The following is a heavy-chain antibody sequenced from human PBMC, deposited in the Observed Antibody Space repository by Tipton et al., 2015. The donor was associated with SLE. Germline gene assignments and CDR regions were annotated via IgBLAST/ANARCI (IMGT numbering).Heavy chain of an antibody. CDR2: IKQDGSEK. CDR1: GFTFSSYW. D-gene: IGHD3-22*01. V-gene: IGHV3-7*03. J-gene: IGHJ1*01. CDR3: ARWNSGYYYGYFQH. Sequence: GSLRLSCAASGFTFSSYWMSWVRQAPGKGLEWVANIKQDGSEKYYVDSVKGRFTISRGNAKNSLYLQMNSLRAEDTAVYYCARWNSGYYYGYFQHWGQGTLVTVSS.